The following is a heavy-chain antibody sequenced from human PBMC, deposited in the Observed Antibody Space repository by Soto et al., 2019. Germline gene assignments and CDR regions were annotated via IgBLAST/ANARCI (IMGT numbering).Heavy chain of an antibody. CDR2: MYNSGST. J-gene: IGHJ6*02. CDR3: SRDRVKSASGKNYYYGMDV. CDR1: GGSISSYY. D-gene: IGHD3-10*01. Sequence: SETLSLTCTVSGGSISSYYWTWIRQPPGKGLEWIGFMYNSGSTNYHPSLKSRLTISVDRSKNQFSLKLSSVTAADTAVYYCSRDRVKSASGKNYYYGMDVWGQGTTVTVSS. V-gene: IGHV4-59*01.